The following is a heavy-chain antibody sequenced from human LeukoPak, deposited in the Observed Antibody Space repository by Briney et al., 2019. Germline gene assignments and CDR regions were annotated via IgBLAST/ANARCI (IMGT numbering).Heavy chain of an antibody. D-gene: IGHD6-13*01. CDR3: AGDFFRPGIDDY. CDR2: INPNSGGT. J-gene: IGHJ4*02. V-gene: IGHV1-2*02. Sequence: ASVKVSCKTSGYTSTAYYMHWVRQAPGQGLEWMGWINPNSGGTNYAQKFQGRVTMTRDTSISTAYMELSRLRSDDTAVYYCAGDFFRPGIDDYWGQGTLVTVSS. CDR1: GYTSTAYY.